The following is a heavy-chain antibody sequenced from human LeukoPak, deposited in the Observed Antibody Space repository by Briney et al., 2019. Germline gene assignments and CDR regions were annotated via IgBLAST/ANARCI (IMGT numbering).Heavy chain of an antibody. CDR3: ARGTAVALSPFDY. V-gene: IGHV3-7*04. Sequence: GGSLRLSCAASGFTFSSYWMTWVRQAPGKGLEWVANIKQDGSEKYYVNSVKGRFTISRDNAKNSLYLQMNSLRAEDTAVYYCARGTAVALSPFDYWGQGTLVTVSS. CDR1: GFTFSSYW. D-gene: IGHD5-18*01. CDR2: IKQDGSEK. J-gene: IGHJ4*02.